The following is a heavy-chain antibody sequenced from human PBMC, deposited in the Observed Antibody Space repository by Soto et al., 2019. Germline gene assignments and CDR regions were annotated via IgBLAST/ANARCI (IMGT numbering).Heavy chain of an antibody. CDR3: ARDLGPLGLGSPCPCYGVDF. D-gene: IGHD3-10*01. Sequence: PSVNFSSPAPRYSLTFHYMHWVRHASGKRLEYLGWLKSDNVGAYHAPKIRGRATFTRDTSTTTAYMDVRETGSEDTAVYFCARDLGPLGLGSPCPCYGVDFWGQGTTGTVSS. CDR2: LKSDNVGA. J-gene: IGHJ6*02. V-gene: IGHV1-2*02. CDR1: RYSLTFHY.